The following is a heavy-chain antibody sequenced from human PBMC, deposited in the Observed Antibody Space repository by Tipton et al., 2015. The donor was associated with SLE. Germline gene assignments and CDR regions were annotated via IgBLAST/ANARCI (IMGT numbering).Heavy chain of an antibody. J-gene: IGHJ4*02. Sequence: TLSLTCTVSGGSISSSSYYWGWIRQPPGMGLEWIGEINHRGSTIYNPSLKSRVTITVDTAKNQFSLKLSSVTAADSGVYYCARSGRVGESSSWYNFDYKGQGSLVTVSS. CDR1: GGSISSSSYY. CDR3: ARSGRVGESSSWYNFDY. D-gene: IGHD6-13*01. V-gene: IGHV4-39*07. CDR2: INHRGST.